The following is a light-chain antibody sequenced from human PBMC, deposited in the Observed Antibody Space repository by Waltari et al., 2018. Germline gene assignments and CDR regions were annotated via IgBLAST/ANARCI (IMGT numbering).Light chain of an antibody. CDR2: EDN. CDR1: SGSIPSNY. J-gene: IGLJ3*02. Sequence: NFMLTQPHSVSESPGKTITISCTRSSGSIPSNYVQRYRHRPGSAPTTVIYEDNQRPSGVPDRFSGSIDSSSNSASLTISGLKTEDEADYYCQSYDSSNLWVFGGATKLTVL. CDR3: QSYDSSNLWV. V-gene: IGLV6-57*03.